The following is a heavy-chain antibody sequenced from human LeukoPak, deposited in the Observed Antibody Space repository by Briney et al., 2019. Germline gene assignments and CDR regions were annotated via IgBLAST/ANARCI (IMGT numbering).Heavy chain of an antibody. Sequence: GRSLRLSCAASGFTFSSYAMHWVRQAPGKGLEWVAVISYDGSNKYYADSVKGRFTISRDNSKNTLYLQMTSLRAEDTVVYYCARVGRSLETVPDYWGQGTLVTVSS. D-gene: IGHD5-24*01. CDR2: ISYDGSNK. J-gene: IGHJ4*02. V-gene: IGHV3-30-3*01. CDR3: ARVGRSLETVPDY. CDR1: GFTFSSYA.